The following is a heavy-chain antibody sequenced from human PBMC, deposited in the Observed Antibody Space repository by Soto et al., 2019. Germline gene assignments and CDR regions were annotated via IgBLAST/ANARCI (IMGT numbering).Heavy chain of an antibody. J-gene: IGHJ6*02. Sequence: SETLSLTCTVSGGSISSSSYYWGWIRQPPGKVLEWIGSIYYSGSTYYNPSLKSRVTISVDTSKNQFSLKLSSVTAADTAAYYCASTYSGSYYRYYYYYGMDVWGQRTTVTVSS. V-gene: IGHV4-39*01. CDR2: IYYSGST. CDR1: GGSISSSSYY. D-gene: IGHD1-26*01. CDR3: ASTYSGSYYRYYYYYGMDV.